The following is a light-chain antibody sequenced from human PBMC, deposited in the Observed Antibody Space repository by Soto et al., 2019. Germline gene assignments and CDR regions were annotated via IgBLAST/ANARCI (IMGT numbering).Light chain of an antibody. V-gene: IGKV3-20*01. CDR3: QQYGSSPLT. J-gene: IGKJ4*01. Sequence: EIVLTQSPCTLSLSVGERVTLSCRASQSVSSYLAWYQQTPGQAPRLLIYDTSNRATRTPDRFSGSGSGTDFTLTISRLEPEDFPVYYCQQYGSSPLTFGGGTTVEIK. CDR2: DTS. CDR1: QSVSSY.